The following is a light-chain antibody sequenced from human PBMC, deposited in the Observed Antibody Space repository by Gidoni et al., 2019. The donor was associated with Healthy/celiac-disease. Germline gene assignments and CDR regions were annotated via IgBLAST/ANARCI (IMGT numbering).Light chain of an antibody. Sequence: DIQMTNPPSTLSASVGDTVTITCRASQTISTWLAWYQQKPGKAPNLLMYDASSLESGVPPRFSGSGSATDFTLTISSLQPDDLATYYCHQYGGEPWTFGQGTKVEI. CDR1: QTISTW. CDR2: DAS. J-gene: IGKJ1*01. CDR3: HQYGGEPWT. V-gene: IGKV1-5*01.